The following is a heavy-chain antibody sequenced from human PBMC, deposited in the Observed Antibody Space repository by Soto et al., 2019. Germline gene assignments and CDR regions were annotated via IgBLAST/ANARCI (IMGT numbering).Heavy chain of an antibody. CDR2: IIPIFGTT. CDR3: AKDGGADGYFGNWLDP. J-gene: IGHJ5*02. V-gene: IGHV1-69*15. CDR1: GGTFSNYA. Sequence: QVHLVQSGAEVKKPGSSVNVSCKASGGTFSNYAITWVRQAPGQGLEWVGRIIPIFGTTNVAQKFQGRVTITADASTTKAYMELSGLRSDDTAVYYCAKDGGADGYFGNWLDPWGQGTLVTVSS. D-gene: IGHD5-12*01.